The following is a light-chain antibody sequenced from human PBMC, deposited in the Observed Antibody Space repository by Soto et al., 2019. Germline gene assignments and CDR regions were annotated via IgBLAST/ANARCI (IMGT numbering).Light chain of an antibody. CDR2: DAS. J-gene: IGKJ5*01. CDR1: QSVRTY. V-gene: IGKV3-11*01. Sequence: EIVLTQSPVTLSLSPGERATLSCRASQSVRTYLAWYQVKPGQAPRLLIYDASNRATGIPARFSGSGSGTDFTLTISSLEPEDFAVYYCQQRSNWPRVAFGQGTRLEIK. CDR3: QQRSNWPRVA.